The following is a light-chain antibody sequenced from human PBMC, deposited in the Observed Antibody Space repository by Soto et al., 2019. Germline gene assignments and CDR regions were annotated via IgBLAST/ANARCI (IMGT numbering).Light chain of an antibody. V-gene: IGKV3-20*01. J-gene: IGKJ1*01. CDR2: GAS. Sequence: EILMTQSPATLSLSRGERATLSCRASQSVSSSYLAWYQQKPGQAPRLLIYGASSRATGIPDRFSGSGSGTEFTLTISRLEPEDFAVYYCQQYGSSPVTFGQGTKVDIK. CDR1: QSVSSSY. CDR3: QQYGSSPVT.